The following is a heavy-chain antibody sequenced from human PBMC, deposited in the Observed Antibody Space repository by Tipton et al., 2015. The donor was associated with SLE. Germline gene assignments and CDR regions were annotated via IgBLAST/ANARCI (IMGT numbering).Heavy chain of an antibody. CDR2: IIPIFGTA. J-gene: IGHJ4*02. Sequence: QSGAEVKKPGSSVKVSCKASGGTFSSYVISWVRQAPGQGLEWMGGIIPIFGTANYAQKFQGRVTITTDASTSTAYMELSSLRSEDTAVYYCARGGLSAALDYWGQGTLITVSS. D-gene: IGHD2/OR15-2a*01. V-gene: IGHV1-69*05. CDR1: GGTFSSYV. CDR3: ARGGLSAALDY.